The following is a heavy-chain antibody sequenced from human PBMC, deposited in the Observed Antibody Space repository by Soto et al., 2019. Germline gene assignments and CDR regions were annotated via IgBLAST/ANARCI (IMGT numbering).Heavy chain of an antibody. V-gene: IGHV3-11*01. Sequence: GALRLSCAASGFTFSDYYMSWIRQAPGKGLEWVSYISSSGSTIYYADSVKGRFTISRDNAKNSLYLQMNSLRAEDTAVYYCARDKSGGWNDWYGVAFDIWGQGTMVTVSS. J-gene: IGHJ3*02. CDR1: GFTFSDYY. CDR2: ISSSGSTI. D-gene: IGHD1-1*01. CDR3: ARDKSGGWNDWYGVAFDI.